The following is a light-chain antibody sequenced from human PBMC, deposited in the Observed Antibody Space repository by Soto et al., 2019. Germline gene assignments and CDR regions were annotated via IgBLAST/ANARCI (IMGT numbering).Light chain of an antibody. CDR1: QDISNY. Sequence: DIQMTQSPSSLSASVGARVTITCQASQDISNYLNWYHQKPGKAPKLLIYDASNLKTGVPSRFTGSGSGTDFTFTISSLQPEDIATYYCQQYDNLPPYTFGQGTKLEIK. J-gene: IGKJ2*01. V-gene: IGKV1-33*01. CDR2: DAS. CDR3: QQYDNLPPYT.